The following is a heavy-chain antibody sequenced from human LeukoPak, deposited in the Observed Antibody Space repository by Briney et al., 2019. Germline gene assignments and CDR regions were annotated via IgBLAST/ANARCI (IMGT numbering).Heavy chain of an antibody. CDR3: ARQSGYYSVDAFDI. D-gene: IGHD3-22*01. CDR1: GGSISSSSYY. J-gene: IGHJ3*02. V-gene: IGHV4-39*01. CDR2: IYYSGST. Sequence: SETLSLTCTVSGGSISSSSYYWGWIRQPPGKGREWFGSIYYSGSTYYNPSLKSRVTISVDTSKNQFSLKLSSVTAADTAVYYCARQSGYYSVDAFDIWGQGTMVTVSS.